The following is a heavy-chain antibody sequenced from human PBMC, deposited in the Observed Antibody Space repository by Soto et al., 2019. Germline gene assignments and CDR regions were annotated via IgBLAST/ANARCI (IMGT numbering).Heavy chain of an antibody. D-gene: IGHD6-25*01. CDR1: GFTFSSYA. CDR3: AKVETGYGYSFDY. CDR2: ISGSGGST. V-gene: IGHV3-23*01. J-gene: IGHJ4*02. Sequence: SGGSLRLSCAASGFTFSSYAMSWVRQAPGKGLEWVSAISGSGGSTYYADSVKGRFTISRDNSKNTLYLQMNSLRAEDTAVYYCAKVETGYGYSFDYWGQGTLVTVSS.